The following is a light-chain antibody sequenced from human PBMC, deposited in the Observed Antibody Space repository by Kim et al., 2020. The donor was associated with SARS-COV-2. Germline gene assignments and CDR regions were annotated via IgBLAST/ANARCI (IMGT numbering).Light chain of an antibody. CDR1: QSVSSY. V-gene: IGKV3-11*01. CDR2: DAS. J-gene: IGKJ5*01. CDR3: QQRSNWPIT. Sequence: LSQGEGATLSCRASQSVSSYLAWYQQKPGQAPRLLIYDASNRATGIPARFSGSGSGTDFTLTISSLEPEDFAVYYCQQRSNWPITFGQGTRLEIK.